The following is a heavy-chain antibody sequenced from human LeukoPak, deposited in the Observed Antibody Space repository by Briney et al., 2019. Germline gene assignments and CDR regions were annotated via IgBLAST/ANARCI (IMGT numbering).Heavy chain of an antibody. CDR3: AVAGARYSDTGGLYAFYF. CDR1: GASTTSSSYF. CDR2: IYYSGRP. V-gene: IGHV4-39*01. J-gene: IGHJ3*01. D-gene: IGHD2-8*02. Sequence: SETLSLTCTVSGASTTSSSYFWGWIRQPPRKRLEWIGTIYYSGRPCYPPTLKSRITISLDASQKQFSLKLNSVTAADTAVYYCAVAGARYSDTGGLYAFYFWGRGTMVTVSS.